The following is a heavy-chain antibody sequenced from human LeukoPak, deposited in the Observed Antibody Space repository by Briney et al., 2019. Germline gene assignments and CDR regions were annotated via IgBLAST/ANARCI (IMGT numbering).Heavy chain of an antibody. V-gene: IGHV1-2*02. CDR1: GYTFTGYY. J-gene: IGHJ3*02. Sequence: ASVKVSCKASGYTFTGYYMHWVRQAPGQGLEWMGWINPNSGGTNYAQKFQGRVTMTRDTSISTAYMELSRLRSDDTAVYYCARDPGSDFWSGYYHAFDIWGQGTMVTVSS. D-gene: IGHD3-3*01. CDR2: INPNSGGT. CDR3: ARDPGSDFWSGYYHAFDI.